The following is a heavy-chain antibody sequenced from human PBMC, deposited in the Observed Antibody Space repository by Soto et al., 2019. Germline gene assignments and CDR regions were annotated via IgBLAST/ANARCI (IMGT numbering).Heavy chain of an antibody. V-gene: IGHV3-11*05. CDR2: ISSTSSFT. CDR3: ARAKVGAMLRGIRINWFDP. CDR1: GFTFSDYY. J-gene: IGHJ5*02. D-gene: IGHD3-10*01. Sequence: QVQLVESGGGLVKPGGSLRLSCAASGFTFSDYYMNWIRQAPGRGLEWISIISSTSSFTKYTDSVKGRFTISRDNAKNSLYLQMNSLRDEDTAVYFCARAKVGAMLRGIRINWFDPWGQGTLVTVSS.